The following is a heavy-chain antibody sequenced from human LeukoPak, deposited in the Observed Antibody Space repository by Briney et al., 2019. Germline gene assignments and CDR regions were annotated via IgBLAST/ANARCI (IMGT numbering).Heavy chain of an antibody. D-gene: IGHD6-13*01. CDR3: ARSPPGIAAAGTLGSFDP. V-gene: IGHV4-38-2*01. CDR1: GYSISSGYY. J-gene: IGHJ5*02. Sequence: SETLSLTCAVSGYSISSGYYWGWIRQPPGKGLEWIGSIYHSGSTYYNPSLKNRVTISVDTSKNQFSLKLSSVTAADTAVYYCARSPPGIAAAGTLGSFDPWGQGTLVTVSS. CDR2: IYHSGST.